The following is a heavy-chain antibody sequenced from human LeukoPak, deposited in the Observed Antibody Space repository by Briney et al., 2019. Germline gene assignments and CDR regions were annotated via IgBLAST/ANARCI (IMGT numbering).Heavy chain of an antibody. CDR2: ISYDGSNK. V-gene: IGHV3-30*04. CDR3: ASELLWFGDDWFDP. CDR1: GFTFSSYA. D-gene: IGHD3-10*01. J-gene: IGHJ5*02. Sequence: GGSLRLSCAASGFTFSSYAMHWVRQAPGKGLEWVAVISYDGSNKYYADSVKGRFTISRDNSKNTLYLQMNSLRAEDTAVYYCASELLWFGDDWFDPWGQGTLVTVSS.